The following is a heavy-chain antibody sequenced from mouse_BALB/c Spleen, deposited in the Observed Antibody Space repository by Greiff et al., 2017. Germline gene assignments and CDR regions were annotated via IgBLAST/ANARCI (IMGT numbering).Heavy chain of an antibody. J-gene: IGHJ2*01. Sequence: VQLQQSGPELVKPGASGKISCKASGYAFSSSGMNWVKQRPGQGLEWIGWIYPGDGDTNYNGKFKGKATLTADKSSSTAYMQLSSLTSVDSAVYFCEDGGDASYYFDYWGQGTTLTVSS. V-gene: IGHV1-82*01. CDR1: GYAFSSSG. D-gene: IGHD6-1*01. CDR3: EDGGDASYYFDY. CDR2: IYPGDGDT.